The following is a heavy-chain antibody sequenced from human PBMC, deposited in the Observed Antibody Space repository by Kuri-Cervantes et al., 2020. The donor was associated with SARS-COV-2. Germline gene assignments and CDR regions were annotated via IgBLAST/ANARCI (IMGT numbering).Heavy chain of an antibody. D-gene: IGHD5-24*01. CDR1: GFTFSSYA. CDR3: ARNGESNYFDP. CDR2: ISYDGSNK. V-gene: IGHV3-30*04. J-gene: IGHJ5*02. Sequence: GESLKISCAASGFTFSSYAMHWVRQAPGKGLEWVAVISYDGSNKYYADSVKGRFTISRDNSKNTLYLQMNSLRAEDTAVYYCARNGESNYFDPWGQGTLVTVS.